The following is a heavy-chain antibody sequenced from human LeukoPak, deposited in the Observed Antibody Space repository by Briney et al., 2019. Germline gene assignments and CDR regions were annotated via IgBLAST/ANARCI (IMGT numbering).Heavy chain of an antibody. Sequence: PGGSLRLSCAASGFTFSDYSMNWVRRAPGKGLEWVGFIRSKAYGGTTEYAASVKGRFTISRDDSKSIAYLQMNSLKTEDTAVYYCTRGAAGARHYDFWSGYTHARETKYYFDYWGQGTLVTVSS. CDR1: GFTFSDYS. CDR3: TRGAAGARHYDFWSGYTHARETKYYFDY. J-gene: IGHJ4*02. V-gene: IGHV3-49*04. CDR2: IRSKAYGGTT. D-gene: IGHD3-3*01.